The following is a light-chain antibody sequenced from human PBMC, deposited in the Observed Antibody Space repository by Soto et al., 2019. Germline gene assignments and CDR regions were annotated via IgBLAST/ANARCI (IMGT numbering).Light chain of an antibody. CDR1: QGVSTW. J-gene: IGKJ4*01. CDR3: QQTTTFPLR. CDR2: TAS. V-gene: IGKV1D-12*01. Sequence: DIQMTQSPSSVSASVGDRVTITCRASQGVSTWLAWYQQKPGTAPNVLIYTASSLQSGVPSRCSGSGSGTDFALTISSLQAEDFAACDCQQTTTFPLRFGDGNKGEI.